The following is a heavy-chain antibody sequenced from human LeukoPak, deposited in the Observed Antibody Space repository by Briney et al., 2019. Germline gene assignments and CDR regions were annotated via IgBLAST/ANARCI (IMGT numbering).Heavy chain of an antibody. CDR1: GFTVSSNY. J-gene: IGHJ4*02. V-gene: IGHV3-53*01. CDR2: IYSGGSA. Sequence: PGGSLRLSCAASGFTVSSNYMSWVRQARRKGLEWVSVIYSGGSAYYADSVKGRFTISRDNSKNTLYLQMNSLRAEDTAVYYCASLPNYYDSSGHWGQGTLVTVSS. CDR3: ASLPNYYDSSGH. D-gene: IGHD3-22*01.